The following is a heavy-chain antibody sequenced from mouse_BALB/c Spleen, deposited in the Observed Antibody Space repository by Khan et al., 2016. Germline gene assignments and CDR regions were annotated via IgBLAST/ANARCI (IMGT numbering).Heavy chain of an antibody. CDR1: GYAFTNYL. CDR3: ARLPACFAY. CDR2: INPGSGGT. V-gene: IGHV1-54*01. J-gene: IGHJ3*01. Sequence: QVQLQQSGAELVRPGTSVKVSCKASGYAFTNYLIEWVKQRPGQGLEWIGVINPGSGGTNYNEKFKGKATLTADKSSSTAYMQLSSLTSDDSAFYYCARLPACFAYWGQGTLVTVSA.